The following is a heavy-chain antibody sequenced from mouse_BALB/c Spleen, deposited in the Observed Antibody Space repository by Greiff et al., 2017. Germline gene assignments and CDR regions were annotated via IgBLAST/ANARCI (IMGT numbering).Heavy chain of an antibody. J-gene: IGHJ1*01. CDR2: ISSGGST. Sequence: EVMLVESGGGLVKPGGSLKLSCAASGFTFSSYAMSWVRQTPEKRLEWVASISSGGSTYYPDSVKGRFTISRDNARNILYLQMSSLRSEDTAMYYCAGYYYGSSYWYFDVWGAGTTVTVSS. D-gene: IGHD1-1*01. CDR3: AGYYYGSSYWYFDV. CDR1: GFTFSSYA. V-gene: IGHV5-6-5*01.